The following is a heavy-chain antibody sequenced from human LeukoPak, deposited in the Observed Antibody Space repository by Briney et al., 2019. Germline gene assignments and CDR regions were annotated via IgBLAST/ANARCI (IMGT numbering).Heavy chain of an antibody. D-gene: IGHD3-16*01. Sequence: GRSLRLSCAASGFTFSYYGMSWVRQAPGEGLEWVAVIWYDGSIKYYADSVKGRFTISRDNSKNTLYLQMNSLRAEDTAVYYCARAVGPFDIWGQGTIVIVSS. CDR3: ARAVGPFDI. CDR2: IWYDGSIK. J-gene: IGHJ3*02. CDR1: GFTFSYYG. V-gene: IGHV3-33*08.